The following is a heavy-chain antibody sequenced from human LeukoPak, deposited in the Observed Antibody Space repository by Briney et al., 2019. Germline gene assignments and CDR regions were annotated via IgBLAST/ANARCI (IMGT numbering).Heavy chain of an antibody. Sequence: SETLSVTCTVSGGSISSYYWSWIRQPPGKGLEWIGYIYYSGSTNYNPSLKSRVTISVDTSKNQFSLKLSSVTAADTAVYYCASGGAANWFDPWGQGTLVTVSS. CDR2: IYYSGST. CDR3: ASGGAANWFDP. V-gene: IGHV4-59*01. J-gene: IGHJ5*02. D-gene: IGHD3-16*01. CDR1: GGSISSYY.